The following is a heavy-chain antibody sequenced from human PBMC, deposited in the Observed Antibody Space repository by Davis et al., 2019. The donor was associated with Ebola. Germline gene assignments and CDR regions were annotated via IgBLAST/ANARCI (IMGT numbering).Heavy chain of an antibody. J-gene: IGHJ4*02. CDR2: ISAYNGNT. Sequence: AASVNVSCKASGYTFTSYAMHWVRHAPGQRLEWMGWISAYNGNTNYAQKLQGRVTMTTDTSTSTAYMELRSLRSDDTAVYYCARDLYSSPFDYWGQGTLVTVSS. D-gene: IGHD6-13*01. CDR1: GYTFTSYA. V-gene: IGHV1-18*01. CDR3: ARDLYSSPFDY.